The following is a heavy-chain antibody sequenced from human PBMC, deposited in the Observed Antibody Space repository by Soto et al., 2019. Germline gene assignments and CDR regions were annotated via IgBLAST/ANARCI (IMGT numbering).Heavy chain of an antibody. D-gene: IGHD6-13*01. V-gene: IGHV3-33*01. CDR3: ARDGSSWSSSWFYYYYYYMDV. CDR1: GFTFSSYG. CDR2: IWYDGSNK. Sequence: QVQLVESGGGVVQPGRSLRLSCAASGFTFSSYGMHWVRQAPGKGLEWVAVIWYDGSNKYYADSVKGRFTISRDNSKNTLYLQMNSLRAEDTAVYYCARDGSSWSSSWFYYYYYYMDVWGKGTTVTVSS. J-gene: IGHJ6*03.